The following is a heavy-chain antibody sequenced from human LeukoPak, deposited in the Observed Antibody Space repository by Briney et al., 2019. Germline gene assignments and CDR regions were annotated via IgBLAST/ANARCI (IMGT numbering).Heavy chain of an antibody. CDR2: IIESDGTT. J-gene: IGHJ4*02. CDR1: AFIFNSYD. D-gene: IGHD1-26*01. Sequence: GGSLRLSCAASAFIFNSYDMSWVRQPPGRGLEWLSRIIESDGTTPYADSVQGRFTISRDNSKNTLYLQMNSLRAEDTAVYYCAKGGWLDNWGQGTLVTVSS. CDR3: AKGGWLDN. V-gene: IGHV3-23*01.